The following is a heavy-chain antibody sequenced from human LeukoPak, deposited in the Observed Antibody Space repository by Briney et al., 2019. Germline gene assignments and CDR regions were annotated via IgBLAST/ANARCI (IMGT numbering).Heavy chain of an antibody. Sequence: SVKVSCKASGGTFSSYAISWVRQAPGQGLEWMGRIIPILGTANYAQKFQGRVTITTDESTSTAYMELSSLRSEDTAVYYCARENTVTPYYFDYRGQGTLVTVSS. CDR1: GGTFSSYA. D-gene: IGHD4-17*01. CDR2: IIPILGTA. CDR3: ARENTVTPYYFDY. J-gene: IGHJ4*02. V-gene: IGHV1-69*11.